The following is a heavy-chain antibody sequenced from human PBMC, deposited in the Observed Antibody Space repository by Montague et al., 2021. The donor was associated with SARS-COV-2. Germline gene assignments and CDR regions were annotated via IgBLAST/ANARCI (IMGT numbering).Heavy chain of an antibody. Sequence: SETLSLTCTVSGGSISSYYWSWIRQPPGKGLEWIGYIYYSGSTNYNPSLKSRATISVDTSKNQFSLKPSSVTAADTAVYYCARGAGRGSGYGKYYYYYYGMDVWGQGTTVTVSS. V-gene: IGHV4-59*01. D-gene: IGHD5-12*01. CDR2: IYYSGST. CDR1: GGSISSYY. J-gene: IGHJ6*02. CDR3: ARGAGRGSGYGKYYYYYYGMDV.